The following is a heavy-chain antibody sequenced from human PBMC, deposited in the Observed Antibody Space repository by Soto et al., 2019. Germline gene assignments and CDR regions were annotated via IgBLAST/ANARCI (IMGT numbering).Heavy chain of an antibody. Sequence: QVQLVQSGAEVKKPGASVKVYCKASGYTFTGYYMPWVRQAPGQGLEWMGWINPNSGGTNYAQKFQGRVTMTRDTSISTAYMEVSRLRSDDTAVYYCARGSEYDILTGYSRGDNWFDPWGQGTLVTVSA. CDR3: ARGSEYDILTGYSRGDNWFDP. V-gene: IGHV1-2*02. J-gene: IGHJ5*02. D-gene: IGHD3-9*01. CDR2: INPNSGGT. CDR1: GYTFTGYY.